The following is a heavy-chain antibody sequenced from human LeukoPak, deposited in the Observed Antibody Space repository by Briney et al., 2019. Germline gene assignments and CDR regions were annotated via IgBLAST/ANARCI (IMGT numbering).Heavy chain of an antibody. CDR3: ARDRHYYGMDV. J-gene: IGHJ6*02. CDR1: GFTFSSYA. CDR2: ISYDGSNK. V-gene: IGHV3-30-3*01. Sequence: GGSLRLSCAASGFTFSSYAMHWVRQAPGKGLEWVAVISYDGSNKYYADSVKGRFTISRDNSKNTLYLQMNSLRAEDTAVYYCARDRHYYGMDVWGQGTTVTVSS.